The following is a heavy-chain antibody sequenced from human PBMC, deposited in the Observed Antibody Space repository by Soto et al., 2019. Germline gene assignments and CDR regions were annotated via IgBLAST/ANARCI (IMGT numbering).Heavy chain of an antibody. Sequence: PGGSLRLSCAAPGFTFSSYGMHWVRQAPGKGLEWVAVIWYDGSNKYYADSVKGRFTISRDNSKNTLYLQMNSLRAEDTAVYYCARDPDGDPYYFDYWGQGTLVTVSS. V-gene: IGHV3-33*01. CDR1: GFTFSSYG. D-gene: IGHD4-17*01. CDR2: IWYDGSNK. J-gene: IGHJ4*02. CDR3: ARDPDGDPYYFDY.